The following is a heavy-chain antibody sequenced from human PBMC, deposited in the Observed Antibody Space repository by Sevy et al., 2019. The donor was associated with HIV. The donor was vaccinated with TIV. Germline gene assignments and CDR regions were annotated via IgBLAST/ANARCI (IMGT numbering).Heavy chain of an antibody. Sequence: GGSLRLSCAPSGFTFSTYAMNWVRQAPGKGLEWVSSIGGSGRYTYYADSVEGRFTISRDNSKNMLYLQMNSLRAEDTAVYYCARDRTGREKYYFDYWGQGTLVTVSS. J-gene: IGHJ4*02. D-gene: IGHD3-10*01. CDR1: GFTFSTYA. V-gene: IGHV3-23*01. CDR3: ARDRTGREKYYFDY. CDR2: IGGSGRYT.